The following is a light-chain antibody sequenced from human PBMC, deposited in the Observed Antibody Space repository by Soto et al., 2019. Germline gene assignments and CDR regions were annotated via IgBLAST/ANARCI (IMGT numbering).Light chain of an antibody. Sequence: EIVMTQSPATLSVSPGERATLSCRASQSVSSNLAWYQQKPGQAPRLLIYGASTRATGIPARFSGSGSGTEFPLTISSLQSEDFAVYYCQQYNKWPSWTFGQGTKVEIK. CDR3: QQYNKWPSWT. CDR2: GAS. J-gene: IGKJ1*01. V-gene: IGKV3-15*01. CDR1: QSVSSN.